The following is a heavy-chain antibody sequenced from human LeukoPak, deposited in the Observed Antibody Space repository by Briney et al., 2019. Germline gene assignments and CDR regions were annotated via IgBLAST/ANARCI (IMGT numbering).Heavy chain of an antibody. D-gene: IGHD2-15*01. Sequence: GASVKVSCKVSGYTLTELSMHWVRQAPGKGLEWMGGFDPEDGETIYAQKFQGRVTMTEDTSTDTACMELSSLRSEDTAVYYCATVIPGDDAVAFDYWGQGTLVTVSS. V-gene: IGHV1-24*01. J-gene: IGHJ4*02. CDR2: FDPEDGET. CDR3: ATVIPGDDAVAFDY. CDR1: GYTLTELS.